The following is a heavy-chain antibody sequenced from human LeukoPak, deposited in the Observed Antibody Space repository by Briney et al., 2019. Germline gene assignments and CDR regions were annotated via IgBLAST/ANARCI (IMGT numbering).Heavy chain of an antibody. V-gene: IGHV6-1*01. CDR1: GDSVSSNSAA. CDR3: ARDGALIAAAGVYYGMDV. Sequence: SQTLSLTCAISGDSVSSNSAAWNWIRQSPSRGLEWLGRTYYRSKWYNDYAVSVKSRITINPDTSKNQFSLQLNSVTPEDTAVYYCARDGALIAAAGVYYGMDVWGQGTTVTVSS. CDR2: TYYRSKWYN. D-gene: IGHD6-13*01. J-gene: IGHJ6*02.